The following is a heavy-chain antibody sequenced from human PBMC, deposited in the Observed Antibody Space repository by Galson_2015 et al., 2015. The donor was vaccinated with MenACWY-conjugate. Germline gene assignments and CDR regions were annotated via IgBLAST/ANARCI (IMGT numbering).Heavy chain of an antibody. J-gene: IGHJ6*02. CDR2: IIPILGIA. CDR3: AETLPSRIAASTDYYYYGMDV. V-gene: IGHV1-69*02. CDR1: GGTFSSYT. Sequence: SVKVSCKAFGGTFSSYTISWVRQAPGQGLEWMGRIIPILGIANYAQKFQGRVTITADKSTSTAYMELSSLRSEDTAVYYCAETLPSRIAASTDYYYYGMDVWGQGPAVTVPS. D-gene: IGHD6-25*01.